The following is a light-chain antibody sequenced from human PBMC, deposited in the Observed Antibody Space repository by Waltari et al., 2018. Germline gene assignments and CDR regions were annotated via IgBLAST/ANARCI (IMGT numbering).Light chain of an antibody. CDR1: QSISSW. CDR3: QQYNSLPWT. Sequence: DIQMTQSPSTLSAFVGDRVTITCRASQSISSWLAWYQQKPGKAPKLLIYKASSLESGVPSRFSGSGSGTEFTLTISSLQPDDFATYYCQQYNSLPWTFGQGTKVEIK. J-gene: IGKJ1*01. V-gene: IGKV1-5*03. CDR2: KAS.